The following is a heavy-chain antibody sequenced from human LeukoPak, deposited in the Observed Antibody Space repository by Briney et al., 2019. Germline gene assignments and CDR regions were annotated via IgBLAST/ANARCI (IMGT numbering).Heavy chain of an antibody. CDR3: AKTTAGHISGRDPGWPVDY. D-gene: IGHD4-11*01. CDR2: ISGSGGST. J-gene: IGHJ4*02. Sequence: SGGSLRLSCAASGFTFGSYAMTWVRQAPGKGLEWVSHISGSGGSTYHADSVKGRFTISRDNSKNTVYLQMNSLRAEDTAVYYCAKTTAGHISGRDPGWPVDYWGQGTLVTVSS. CDR1: GFTFGSYA. V-gene: IGHV3-23*01.